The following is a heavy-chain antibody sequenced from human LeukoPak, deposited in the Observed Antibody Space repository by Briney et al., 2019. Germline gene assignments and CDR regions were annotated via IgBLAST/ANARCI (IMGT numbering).Heavy chain of an antibody. D-gene: IGHD2-15*01. CDR1: GGSISSRSYY. V-gene: IGHV4-39*01. CDR2: IYYSGST. Sequence: SETLSLTCTVSGGSISSRSYYWGWIRQPPGKGLEWIGSIYYSGSTYYNPSLKSRVTISVDTSKNQFSLKLSSVTAADTAVYYCARELDCSGGSCTIDYWGQGTLVTVSS. CDR3: ARELDCSGGSCTIDY. J-gene: IGHJ4*02.